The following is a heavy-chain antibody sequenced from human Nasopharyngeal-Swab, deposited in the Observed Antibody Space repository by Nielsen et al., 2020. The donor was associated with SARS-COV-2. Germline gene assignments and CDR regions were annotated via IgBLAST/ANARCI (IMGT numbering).Heavy chain of an antibody. CDR3: ARLSSLHYYDTTQFDY. Sequence: GSLRLSCTVSGASISSSSYYWGWIRQPPGKGLEWIGSISHSGIFLSGSTYYNPSLNSRVTISVDTSKNQFSLKLTSVTAADTAVYSCARLSSLHYYDTTQFDYWGLGTLVTVSS. CDR1: GASISSSSYY. D-gene: IGHD3-22*01. V-gene: IGHV4-39*01. CDR2: ISHSGIFLSGST. J-gene: IGHJ4*02.